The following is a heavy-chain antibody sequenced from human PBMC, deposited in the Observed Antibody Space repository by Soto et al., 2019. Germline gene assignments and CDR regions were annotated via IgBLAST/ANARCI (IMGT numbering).Heavy chain of an antibody. CDR1: GYSFTSYW. CDR2: IYPGDSDT. J-gene: IGHJ6*03. V-gene: IGHV5-51*01. D-gene: IGHD2-2*01. CDR3: ARHYGDIVVVPAAKDQNTFYMDV. Sequence: GESLKISCKGSGYSFTSYWIGWVRQMPGKGLEWMGIIYPGDSDTRYSPSFQGQVTISADKSISTAYLQWSSLKASDTAMYYCARHYGDIVVVPAAKDQNTFYMDVWGKGTTVTVSS.